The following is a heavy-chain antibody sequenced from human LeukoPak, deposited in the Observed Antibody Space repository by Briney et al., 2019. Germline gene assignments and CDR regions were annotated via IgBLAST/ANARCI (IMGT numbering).Heavy chain of an antibody. J-gene: IGHJ6*02. V-gene: IGHV3-74*01. CDR2: ITTDGSTT. CDR1: GFTFRGYW. D-gene: IGHD2-2*01. Sequence: GGSLRLSCAASGFTFRGYWMHWDRQPPGKGLVWVSRITTDGSTTNYADSVKGRFTISRDNAKNTVYLQMNSLRAEDTAVYYCARDYQYGMDVWGQGTTVTVSS. CDR3: ARDYQYGMDV.